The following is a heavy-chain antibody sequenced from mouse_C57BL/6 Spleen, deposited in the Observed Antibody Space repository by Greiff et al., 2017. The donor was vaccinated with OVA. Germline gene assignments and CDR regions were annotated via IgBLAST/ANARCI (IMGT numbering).Heavy chain of an antibody. V-gene: IGHV1-55*01. CDR1: GSTFTSYW. CDR2: FYPGSGST. D-gene: IGHD1-1*01. Sequence: QVQLQQPGAELVKPGASGKMSCKASGSTFTSYWITGVKQRPGQGFEGIGDFYPGSGSTNYNEKFKSKATLTVDTSSSTAYMQLSILTSEDSAVYYCARYGFAYWGQGTLVTVSA. CDR3: ARYGFAY. J-gene: IGHJ3*01.